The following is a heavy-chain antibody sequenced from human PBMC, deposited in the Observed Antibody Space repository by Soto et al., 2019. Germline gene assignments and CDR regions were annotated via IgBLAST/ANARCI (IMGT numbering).Heavy chain of an antibody. CDR3: ARDLEWANDAFDI. CDR2: INPSDGST. CDR1: GYTFTSRY. Sequence: GASVKVSCKASGYTFTSRYMHWVRQAPGQGLEWMGIINPSDGSTTYSQKFQGRVSMTRDKSASTAYMELSSLRSEDTAVYYCARDLEWANDAFDIWGQGTMVTVSS. J-gene: IGHJ3*02. V-gene: IGHV1-46*01. D-gene: IGHD3-3*01.